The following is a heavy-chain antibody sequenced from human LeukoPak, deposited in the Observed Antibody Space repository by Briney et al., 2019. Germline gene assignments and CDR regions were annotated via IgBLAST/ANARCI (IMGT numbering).Heavy chain of an antibody. D-gene: IGHD3-22*01. V-gene: IGHV3-30*18. Sequence: GGSLRLSCAASGFTFSSYGMHWVRQAPGKGLEWVAVISYDGSNKYYADSVKGRFTISRDNSKNTLYLQMNSLRAEDTAVYYCAKPYYYDSSGYSLDYWGREPWSPSPQ. J-gene: IGHJ4*02. CDR2: ISYDGSNK. CDR1: GFTFSSYG. CDR3: AKPYYYDSSGYSLDY.